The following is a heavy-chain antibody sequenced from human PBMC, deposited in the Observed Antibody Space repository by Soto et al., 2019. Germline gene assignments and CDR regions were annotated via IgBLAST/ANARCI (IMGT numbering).Heavy chain of an antibody. CDR1: GFTFNTYS. CDR3: ARAGGTTVTGLWHFDS. Sequence: GSLRLSCEASGFTFNTYSMHWVRQPPGKGLEWLAAIWYDGTQKYYADSVKGRFIISRDNPKKTLYLEMNSLRAEDTAVYYCARAGGTTVTGLWHFDSWGQGXLVTVSS. CDR2: IWYDGTQK. D-gene: IGHD4-17*01. V-gene: IGHV3-33*01. J-gene: IGHJ4*02.